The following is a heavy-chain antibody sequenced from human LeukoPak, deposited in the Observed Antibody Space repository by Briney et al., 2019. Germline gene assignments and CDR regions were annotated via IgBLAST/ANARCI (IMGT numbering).Heavy chain of an antibody. CDR3: ARDRTGHRWFDS. D-gene: IGHD2-8*02. CDR2: IYSGGDP. Sequence: PGGSLRLSCAASGFSVSSNYMSWVRQAPGKGLEWVSVIYSGGDPYYGDSVKGRFTISGDNSKNTLYLQMNSLRAEDTAVYYCARDRTGHRWFDSWGQGTLVTVSS. J-gene: IGHJ5*01. V-gene: IGHV3-53*01. CDR1: GFSVSSNY.